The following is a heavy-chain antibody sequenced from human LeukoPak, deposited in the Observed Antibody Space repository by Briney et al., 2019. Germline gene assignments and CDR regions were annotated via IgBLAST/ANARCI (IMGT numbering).Heavy chain of an antibody. J-gene: IGHJ4*02. Sequence: SETLSLTCTVSGGSISTSTYYWGWIRHPPGKGLEWIGSIYYSGRTYYNPTLKSRVTISVDTSKSQFSLNLNSVTAADTAVYYCARHRASSRGGSGYSQGGFDYWGQGTLVTVSS. CDR3: ARHRASSRGGSGYSQGGFDY. CDR2: IYYSGRT. CDR1: GGSISTSTYY. D-gene: IGHD3-22*01. V-gene: IGHV4-39*01.